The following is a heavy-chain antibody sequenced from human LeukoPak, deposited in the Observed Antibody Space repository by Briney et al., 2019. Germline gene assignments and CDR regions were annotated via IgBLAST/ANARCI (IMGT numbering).Heavy chain of an antibody. V-gene: IGHV7-4-1*02. J-gene: IGHJ4*02. D-gene: IGHD3-16*02. CDR3: ARAHQPLGGLSLPDY. Sequence: ASVKVSCKASGYTFTSYAMNWVRQAPGQGLEWMGWINTNTGNPTYAQGFTGRFVFSLDTSVSTAYLQISGLKADDTAVYYCARAHQPLGGLSLPDYWGQGTLVSVSS. CDR2: INTNTGNP. CDR1: GYTFTSYA.